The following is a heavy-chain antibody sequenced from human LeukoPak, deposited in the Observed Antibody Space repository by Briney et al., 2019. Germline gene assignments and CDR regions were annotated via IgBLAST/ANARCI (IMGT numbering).Heavy chain of an antibody. CDR2: IYYSGST. J-gene: IGHJ6*03. CDR1: GGSISSYY. D-gene: IGHD6-13*01. Sequence: PSETLSLTCTVSGGSISSYYWSWIRQPPGKGLEWIGYIYYSGSTNYNPSLKSRVTISVDTSKNQFSLKLSSVTAADTAVYYCARVYSSSWFTYYYYYMDVWGKGTTVTISS. CDR3: ARVYSSSWFTYYYYYMDV. V-gene: IGHV4-59*01.